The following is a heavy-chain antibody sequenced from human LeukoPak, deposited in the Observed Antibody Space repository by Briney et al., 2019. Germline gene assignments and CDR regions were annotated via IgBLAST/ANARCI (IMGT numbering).Heavy chain of an antibody. CDR1: GYTFTGYY. V-gene: IGHV1-2*04. Sequence: ASVKVSCKASGYTFTGYYMHWVRRAPGQGLEWMGWINPNSGGTNYAQKFQGWVTMTRDTSISTAYMELSRLRSDDTAVYYCARDGYDILTGYSNWFDPWGQGTLVTVSS. CDR3: ARDGYDILTGYSNWFDP. J-gene: IGHJ5*02. D-gene: IGHD3-9*01. CDR2: INPNSGGT.